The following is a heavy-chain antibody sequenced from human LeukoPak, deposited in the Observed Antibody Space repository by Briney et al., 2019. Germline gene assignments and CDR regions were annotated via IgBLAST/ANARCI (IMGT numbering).Heavy chain of an antibody. V-gene: IGHV4-4*07. CDR2: IYTSGST. CDR3: ARGYCSGGSCYRGANWFDP. Sequence: SETLSLTCTVSGGSISSYYWSWIRQPAGKGLEWIGRIYTSGSTNYNPSLKSRVTISVDRSKNQFSLKLSSVTAADTAVYYCARGYCSGGSCYRGANWFDPWGQGTLVTVSS. D-gene: IGHD2-15*01. CDR1: GGSISSYY. J-gene: IGHJ5*02.